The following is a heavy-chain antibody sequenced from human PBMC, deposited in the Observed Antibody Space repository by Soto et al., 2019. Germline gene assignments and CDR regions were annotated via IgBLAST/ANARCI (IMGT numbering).Heavy chain of an antibody. CDR2: IYYSGST. D-gene: IGHD2-15*01. Sequence: PSETLSLTCTVSGGSISSGGYYWSWIRQHPGKGLEWIGYIYYSGSTYYNPSLKSRVTISVDTSKNQFSLKLSSVTAADTAVYYCARAGVVKEYYFDYWGQGTLVTVSS. J-gene: IGHJ4*02. CDR1: GGSISSGGYY. CDR3: ARAGVVKEYYFDY. V-gene: IGHV4-31*03.